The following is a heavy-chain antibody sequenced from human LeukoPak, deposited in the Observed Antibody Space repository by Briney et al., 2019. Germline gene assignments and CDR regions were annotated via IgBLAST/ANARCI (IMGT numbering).Heavy chain of an antibody. J-gene: IGHJ3*02. CDR3: ARVSSSGWRRFKGNDAFDI. Sequence: GGSLRLSCAASGFTFSEYYMIWIRQAPGKGLEFISSISSSGASIYYADFLKGRFTISRDNAKNTLYLQMHSLRAEDTAVYYCARVSSSGWRRFKGNDAFDIWGQGTLVTVSS. D-gene: IGHD6-19*01. V-gene: IGHV3-11*04. CDR2: ISSSGASI. CDR1: GFTFSEYY.